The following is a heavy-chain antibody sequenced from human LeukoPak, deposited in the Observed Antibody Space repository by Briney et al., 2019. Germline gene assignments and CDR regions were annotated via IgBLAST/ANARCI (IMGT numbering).Heavy chain of an antibody. J-gene: IGHJ4*02. Sequence: SETLSLTCTVSGGSISSGGYYWSWIRQHPGKGLEWIGYIYYSGSTYYNPSLKSRVTISVDTSKNQFSLKLSSVNAADTAVYYCARLLHDSRGYYYFDYWGPGTLVTVSS. V-gene: IGHV4-31*03. CDR3: ARLLHDSRGYYYFDY. D-gene: IGHD3-22*01. CDR2: IYYSGST. CDR1: GGSISSGGYY.